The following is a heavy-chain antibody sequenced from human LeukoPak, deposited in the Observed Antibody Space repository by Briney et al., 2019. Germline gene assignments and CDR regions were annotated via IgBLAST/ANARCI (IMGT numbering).Heavy chain of an antibody. J-gene: IGHJ5*02. D-gene: IGHD3-9*01. CDR2: INPNSGGT. Sequence: GASVKVSCKASGYTFTGYYMHWVRQAPGQGLEWMGWINPNSGGTNYAQKFQGRVTTTRDTSINTAYMELSRLRSDDTAVYYCARENYDILTGYYKYNWFDPWGQGTLVTVSS. V-gene: IGHV1-2*02. CDR3: ARENYDILTGYYKYNWFDP. CDR1: GYTFTGYY.